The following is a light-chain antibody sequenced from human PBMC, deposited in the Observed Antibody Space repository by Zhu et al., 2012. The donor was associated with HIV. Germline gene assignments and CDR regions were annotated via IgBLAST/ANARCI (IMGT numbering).Light chain of an antibody. CDR1: GSVRIF. CDR2: DTS. CDR3: QQRSSWPLT. V-gene: IGKV3-11*01. Sequence: IVLTQSPATLSLSPGERATVSCRASGSVRIFLAWYQQKPGQAPRLLIYDTSRRATGIPARFSGSGSGTDFTLTISSLEPEDFALYYCQQRSSWPLTFGGGTKGGDQT. J-gene: IGKJ4*01.